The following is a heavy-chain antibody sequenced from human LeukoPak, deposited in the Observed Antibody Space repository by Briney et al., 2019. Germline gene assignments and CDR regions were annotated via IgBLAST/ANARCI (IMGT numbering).Heavy chain of an antibody. CDR3: ARGYCSGGSCYSFFDY. J-gene: IGHJ4*02. V-gene: IGHV1-69*13. CDR1: GGTFTSYA. Sequence: SVKVSCKASGGTFTSYAISWVRQAPGQRLEWMGGIIPIFGTANYAQKFQGRVTITADESTSTAYMELSSLRSEDTAVYYCARGYCSGGSCYSFFDYWGQGTLVTVSS. CDR2: IIPIFGTA. D-gene: IGHD2-15*01.